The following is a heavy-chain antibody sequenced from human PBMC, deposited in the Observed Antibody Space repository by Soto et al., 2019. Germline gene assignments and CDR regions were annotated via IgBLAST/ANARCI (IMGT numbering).Heavy chain of an antibody. J-gene: IGHJ4*02. V-gene: IGHV3-15*01. CDR3: TTTLYRTYDLWSGYYSGGIDY. CDR2: IKSKTDGGTT. CDR1: GFTFSNAW. D-gene: IGHD3-3*01. Sequence: GGSLRLSCAASGFTFSNAWMSWVRQAPGKGLEWVGRIKSKTDGGTTDYAAPVKGRFTISRDDSKNTLYLQMNSLKTEDTAVYYCTTTLYRTYDLWSGYYSGGIDYWGQGTLVTVSS.